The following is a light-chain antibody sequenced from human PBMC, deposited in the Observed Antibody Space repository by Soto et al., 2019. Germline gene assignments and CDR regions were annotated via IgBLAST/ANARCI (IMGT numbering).Light chain of an antibody. J-gene: IGKJ5*01. V-gene: IGKV3-15*01. CDR1: QSVSIN. CDR3: QQYNNWPPIN. Sequence: ETVMTQSPATLSVSPGEGATLSCRASQSVSINLAWYQQKPGQAHRLLIYGASTRATGIPARFSGSGSGTEFTLTISSLQSEDFAVYYCQQYNNWPPINFGPGTRLEIK. CDR2: GAS.